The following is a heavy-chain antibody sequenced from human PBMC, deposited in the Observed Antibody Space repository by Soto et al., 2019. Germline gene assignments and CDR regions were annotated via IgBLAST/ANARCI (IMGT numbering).Heavy chain of an antibody. CDR3: ARESEDLTSNFDY. CDR2: ISSSGSTI. V-gene: IGHV3-11*04. CDR1: GFTFSDYY. Sequence: GGSLRLSCAASGFTFSDYYMSWIRQAPGKGLEWVSYISSSGSTIYYADSVKGRFTISRDNAKNSLYLEMNSLRAEDTAVYYCARESEDLTSNFDYWGQGTLVTVSS. J-gene: IGHJ4*02.